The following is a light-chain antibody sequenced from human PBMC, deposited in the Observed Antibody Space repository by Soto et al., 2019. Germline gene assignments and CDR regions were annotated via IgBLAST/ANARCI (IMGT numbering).Light chain of an antibody. Sequence: QSALTQPPSVSGSPGQSVTISCTGTSTDFVSYNRVSWYQQPPGTAPKLMSYEVSKRPSGVTDRFSGSKSGNTASLTISGLQAADEADYYCSLYTSENAYVFGTGTKLTVL. CDR1: STDFVSYNR. V-gene: IGLV2-18*01. J-gene: IGLJ1*01. CDR3: SLYTSENAYV. CDR2: EVS.